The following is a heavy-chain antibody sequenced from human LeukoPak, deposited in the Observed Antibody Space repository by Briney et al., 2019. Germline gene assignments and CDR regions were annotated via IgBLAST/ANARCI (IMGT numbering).Heavy chain of an antibody. J-gene: IGHJ6*02. CDR3: ARDPYYDFWSGYYTGYYYGMDV. Sequence: PGGSLRLSCAASGFTFSSYEMNWVRQAPGKGLEWVSYISSSGSTIYYADSVKGRFTISRDNAKNSLYLQMNSLRAEDTAVYYCARDPYYDFWSGYYTGYYYGMDVWGQGTTVTVSS. D-gene: IGHD3-3*01. CDR1: GFTFSSYE. CDR2: ISSSGSTI. V-gene: IGHV3-48*03.